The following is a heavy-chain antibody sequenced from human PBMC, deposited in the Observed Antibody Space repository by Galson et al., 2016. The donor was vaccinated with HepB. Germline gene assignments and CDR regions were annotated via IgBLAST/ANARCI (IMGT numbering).Heavy chain of an antibody. V-gene: IGHV3-33*01. D-gene: IGHD3-3*01. CDR1: GFTFSRYG. CDR3: ARDSFTIFGVTPNWFDP. J-gene: IGHJ5*02. CDR2: ILYDGSKK. Sequence: SLRLSCAASGFTFSRYGMHWVRQAPGKGLEWVAVILYDGSKKYYADSVKGRFTNSRDNSKNTLYLQMNSLRAEATAVYYCARDSFTIFGVTPNWFDPWGQGTLVTVSS.